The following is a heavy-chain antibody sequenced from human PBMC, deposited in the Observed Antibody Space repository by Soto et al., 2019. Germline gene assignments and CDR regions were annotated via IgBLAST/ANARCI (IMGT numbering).Heavy chain of an antibody. Sequence: SETQSLTYTVSDGYIISYYWSWIRQPPGRGLEWIGFIYYAGSTKYNPSLNSRVTISVDTSKNQFSLTVTSVTAADTAVYYCARVIAAAGAGEHYYYGMDVWGQGTTVTVSS. CDR1: DGYIISYY. CDR3: ARVIAAAGAGEHYYYGMDV. D-gene: IGHD6-13*01. V-gene: IGHV4-59*08. CDR2: IYYAGST. J-gene: IGHJ6*02.